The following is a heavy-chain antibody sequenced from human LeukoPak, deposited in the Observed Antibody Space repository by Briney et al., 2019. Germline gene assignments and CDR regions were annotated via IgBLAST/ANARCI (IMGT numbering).Heavy chain of an antibody. D-gene: IGHD3-22*01. J-gene: IGHJ4*02. CDR3: ARELIYDSSGYITSPGPYDY. Sequence: SETLSLTCSVSGGSISPYYWSWIRQPPGKGLEWIGYVSYRGHTNYNPSLESRVTISLDTSKNQFSLKLSSVTAADTAVYYCARELIYDSSGYITSPGPYDYWGQGTLVTVSS. CDR1: GGSISPYY. CDR2: VSYRGHT. V-gene: IGHV4-59*12.